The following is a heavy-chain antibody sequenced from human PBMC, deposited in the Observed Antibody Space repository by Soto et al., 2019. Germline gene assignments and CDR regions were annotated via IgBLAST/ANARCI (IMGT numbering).Heavy chain of an antibody. V-gene: IGHV4-31*03. D-gene: IGHD3-10*01. Sequence: QVQLQESGPGLVKPSQTLSLTCTVSGGSISSGGYYWSWIRQHPGKGLEWIGYIYYSGSTYYNPALKSRVTIAVDTSKNQFSLKLSSVTAADTAVYYCARKVREPNWFDPWGQGTLVTVSS. CDR1: GGSISSGGYY. J-gene: IGHJ5*02. CDR3: ARKVREPNWFDP. CDR2: IYYSGST.